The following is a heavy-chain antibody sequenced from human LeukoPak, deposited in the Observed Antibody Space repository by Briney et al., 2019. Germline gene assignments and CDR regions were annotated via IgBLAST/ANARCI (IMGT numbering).Heavy chain of an antibody. V-gene: IGHV3-21*01. D-gene: IGHD3-10*01. Sequence: GGSLRLSCAASGFTFSSYSMNWVRQAPGKGLEWVSSISSSSSYIYYADSVKGRFTISRDNAKNSLYLQMNSLRAEDTAVYYCASRYGSGSYGLGYWGQGTLVTVSS. CDR3: ASRYGSGSYGLGY. CDR1: GFTFSSYS. J-gene: IGHJ4*02. CDR2: ISSSSSYI.